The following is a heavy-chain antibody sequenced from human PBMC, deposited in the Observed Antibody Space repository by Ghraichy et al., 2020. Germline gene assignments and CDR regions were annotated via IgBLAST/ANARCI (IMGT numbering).Heavy chain of an antibody. CDR3: IAGDTFDI. J-gene: IGHJ3*02. CDR2: INQDGREK. D-gene: IGHD2-21*01. V-gene: IGHV3-7*03. CDR1: GLIFGSYW. Sequence: GGSLRLSCAASGLIFGSYWMTWVRQAPGKGLEWVANINQDGREKYYAGSVKGRFTISRDNAKSSLYLQMNSLSVDDTAVSYCIAGDTFDIWGRGTLGTVSA.